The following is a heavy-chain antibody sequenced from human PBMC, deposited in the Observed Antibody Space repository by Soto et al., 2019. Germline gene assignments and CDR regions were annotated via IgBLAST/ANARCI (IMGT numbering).Heavy chain of an antibody. V-gene: IGHV4-59*02. J-gene: IGHJ4*02. CDR3: ARAPAEYYDERGKWTRYLDS. Sequence: SETLSLTCTVSGGSVNGYYWSWIRQPPGKGLEWIGYIHYSGVTHYNPYFQSRVTITIDTSNNRFSLRINSVTAPETAVYYGARAPAEYYDERGKWTRYLDSWGQGALVTVSS. D-gene: IGHD3-16*01. CDR2: IHYSGVT. CDR1: GGSVNGYY.